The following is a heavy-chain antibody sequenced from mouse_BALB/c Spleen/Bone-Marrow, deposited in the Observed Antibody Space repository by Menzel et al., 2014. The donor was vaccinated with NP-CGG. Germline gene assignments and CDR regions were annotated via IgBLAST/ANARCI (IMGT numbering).Heavy chain of an antibody. CDR2: ISSGSSTI. CDR3: ARSRLRGYYFDY. D-gene: IGHD3-2*02. CDR1: GFTFSSFG. V-gene: IGHV5-17*02. J-gene: IGHJ2*01. Sequence: EVKVVESGGGLVQPGGSRKLPCAASGFTFSSFGMHWVRQAPEKGLGWVAYISSGSSTIYYADTLKGRFTISRDNPKNTLFLQMTSLRSEDTAMYYCARSRLRGYYFDYWGQGTTLTVSS.